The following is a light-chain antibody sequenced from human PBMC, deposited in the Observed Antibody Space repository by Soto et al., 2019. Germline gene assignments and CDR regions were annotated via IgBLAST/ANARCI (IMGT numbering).Light chain of an antibody. Sequence: IVLTHSPSTLSLSPGERATLSCRASPSVSSYLAWYPQKPFQAPRLLMSGASNRATVIPARFSGSGSGTDFTLAISSLEPEDFPVYDCQQRSNWPLTFGGGTKVEIK. CDR3: QQRSNWPLT. CDR1: PSVSSY. J-gene: IGKJ4*01. CDR2: GAS. V-gene: IGKV3-11*01.